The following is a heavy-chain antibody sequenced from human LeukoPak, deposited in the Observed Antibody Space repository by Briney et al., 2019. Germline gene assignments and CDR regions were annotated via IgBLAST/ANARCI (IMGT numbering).Heavy chain of an antibody. D-gene: IGHD4-17*01. CDR3: AREGDYSAFDI. J-gene: IGHJ3*02. CDR1: GGSFSGYY. CDR2: INHSGST. V-gene: IGHV4-34*01. Sequence: SETLSLTCAVYGGSFSGYYWSWIRQPPGKGLEWIGEINHSGSTNYNPSLKSRVTISVDRSKNQFSLKLSSVTAADTAVYYCAREGDYSAFDIWGQGTMVTVSS.